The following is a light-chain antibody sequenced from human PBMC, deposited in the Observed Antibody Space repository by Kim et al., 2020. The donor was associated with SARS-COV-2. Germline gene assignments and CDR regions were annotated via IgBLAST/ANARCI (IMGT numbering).Light chain of an antibody. CDR3: QQSYSTLWT. V-gene: IGKV1-39*01. J-gene: IGKJ1*01. CDR2: AAS. CDR1: QSINKY. Sequence: ASVGDDVTIPCQASQSINKYLNWYQEKPGKAPKLLIYAASSLQSWVPSRFSGSGSGTNFILTISSLQPEDSATYFCQQSYSTLWTFGQGTKVDIK.